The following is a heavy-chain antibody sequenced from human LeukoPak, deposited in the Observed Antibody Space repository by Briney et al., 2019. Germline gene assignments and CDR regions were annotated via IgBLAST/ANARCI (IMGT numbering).Heavy chain of an antibody. J-gene: IGHJ5*02. V-gene: IGHV1-8*01. Sequence: ASVKVSCKASGYTFTSYDINWVRQATGQGLEWMGWMNPNSGNTDYAQKFQGRVTLTRHNSISTAYMELSSLRAEDTAVYYCARCGTLAGRFGESFYNWFDPWVEGTLITVS. CDR2: MNPNSGNT. CDR3: ARCGTLAGRFGESFYNWFDP. CDR1: GYTFTSYD. D-gene: IGHD3-10*01.